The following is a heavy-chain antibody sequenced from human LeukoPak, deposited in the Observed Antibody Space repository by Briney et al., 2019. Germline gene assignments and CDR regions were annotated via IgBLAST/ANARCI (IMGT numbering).Heavy chain of an antibody. Sequence: GGSLRLSCAASGITFRSYGMTWVRQAPGRGLEWVSTISGSGGSTYYADSVKGRFTISRDNSKNTLYLQMNSLRVEDTAVYYCAKIAETSGTYGQGFDYWGQGTLVTVSS. CDR2: ISGSGGST. J-gene: IGHJ4*02. D-gene: IGHD1-26*01. CDR3: AKIAETSGTYGQGFDY. V-gene: IGHV3-23*01. CDR1: GITFRSYG.